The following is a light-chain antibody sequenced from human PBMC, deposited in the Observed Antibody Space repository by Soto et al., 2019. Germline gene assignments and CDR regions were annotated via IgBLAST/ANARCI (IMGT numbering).Light chain of an antibody. J-gene: IGKJ2*01. CDR2: AAS. Sequence: IQLTQSPSSLSASVGDRVTITCRASQGISSYLAWYQQKPGKAPKLLIYAASTLQSGVPSRFSGSGSGTDFTLANSSLLPEDFATYYCQQLNSYPYTFGQGTKLEIK. V-gene: IGKV1-9*01. CDR3: QQLNSYPYT. CDR1: QGISSY.